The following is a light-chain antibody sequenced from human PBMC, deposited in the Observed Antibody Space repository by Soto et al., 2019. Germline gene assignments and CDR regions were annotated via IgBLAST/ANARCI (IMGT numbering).Light chain of an antibody. CDR2: DAS. J-gene: IGKJ4*01. Sequence: EIVMTQSPATLSVFPGERASLSCRASQSVSSSLAWYQQKPGQAPRLVIYDASTRATGIPARFSGSGSGTEFTLTISRLQSEDSAVYYCQQYKSWPPAPRTFGGGTKVEIK. V-gene: IGKV3-15*01. CDR1: QSVSSS. CDR3: QQYKSWPPAPRT.